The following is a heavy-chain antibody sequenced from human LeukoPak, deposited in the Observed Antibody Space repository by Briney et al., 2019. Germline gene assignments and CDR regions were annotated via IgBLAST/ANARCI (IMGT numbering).Heavy chain of an antibody. CDR2: ISYSGST. Sequence: PSESLSLTCTVSGGSITSSSYYWGWIRQPPGKGLEWIGYISYSGSTNYNPSLKSRVTISVDTSKNQFSLRLSSVTAADTAVYYCARYNSLNAFDIWGQGTMVTVSS. D-gene: IGHD1-20*01. CDR1: GGSITSSSYY. V-gene: IGHV4-61*05. CDR3: ARYNSLNAFDI. J-gene: IGHJ3*02.